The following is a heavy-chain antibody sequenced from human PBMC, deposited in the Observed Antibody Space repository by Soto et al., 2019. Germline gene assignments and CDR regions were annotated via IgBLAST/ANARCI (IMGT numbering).Heavy chain of an antibody. D-gene: IGHD2-15*01. J-gene: IGHJ3*02. Sequence: SETLSLTCAVYGGSFSGYYWIWIRQPPGKGLEWIGEINHSGSTNYNPSLKSRVTISVDTSKNQFSLKLSSVTAADTAVYYCARACSGGSCYSAFDTWGQGTMVTVSS. CDR2: INHSGST. CDR3: ARACSGGSCYSAFDT. V-gene: IGHV4-34*01. CDR1: GGSFSGYY.